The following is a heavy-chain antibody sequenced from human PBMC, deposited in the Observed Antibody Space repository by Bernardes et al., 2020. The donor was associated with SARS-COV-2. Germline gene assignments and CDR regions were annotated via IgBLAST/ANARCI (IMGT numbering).Heavy chain of an antibody. CDR3: ASLTYYDFWSGYGYYFDY. Sequence: GGSLRLSCAASGFTFSSYEMNWVRQAPGKGLEWVSYISSSGSTIYYADSVKGRFTISRDNSKNTLYLQMNSLRAEDTAVYYCASLTYYDFWSGYGYYFDYWGQGTLVTVSS. J-gene: IGHJ4*02. V-gene: IGHV3-48*03. D-gene: IGHD3-3*01. CDR1: GFTFSSYE. CDR2: ISSSGSTI.